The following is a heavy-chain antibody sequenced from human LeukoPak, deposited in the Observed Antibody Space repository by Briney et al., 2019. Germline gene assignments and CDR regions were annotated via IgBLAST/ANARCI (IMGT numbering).Heavy chain of an antibody. Sequence: SETLSLTCTVSGYSISSGYYWGWIRQPPGKGLEWIGSIYHSGSTYYNPSLKSRVTISVDTSKNQFSLKLSSVIAADTAVYYCARDPAYYYGSGSYLARDYWGQGTLVTVSS. D-gene: IGHD3-10*01. CDR3: ARDPAYYYGSGSYLARDY. V-gene: IGHV4-38-2*02. CDR1: GYSISSGYY. CDR2: IYHSGST. J-gene: IGHJ4*02.